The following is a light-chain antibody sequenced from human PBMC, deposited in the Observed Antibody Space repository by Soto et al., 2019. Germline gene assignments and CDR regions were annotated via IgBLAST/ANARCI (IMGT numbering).Light chain of an antibody. CDR1: QSVSSSY. Sequence: EIVLTQSPGTLSLSPGERATLSCRARQSVSSSYLAWYQQKSGQAPRLLIYGASSRATGITDRFSGSGSGTDFTLTISRLEPEDFAVYYCQQYGSSPPWTFGQGTKVEIK. J-gene: IGKJ1*01. CDR3: QQYGSSPPWT. V-gene: IGKV3-20*01. CDR2: GAS.